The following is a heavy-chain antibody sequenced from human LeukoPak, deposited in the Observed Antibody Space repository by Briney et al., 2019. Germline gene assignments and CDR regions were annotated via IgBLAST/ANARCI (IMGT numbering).Heavy chain of an antibody. CDR1: GFTFSNAW. J-gene: IGHJ4*02. V-gene: IGHV3-15*01. Sequence: GGSLRLSCAASGFTFSNAWLNWVRQAPGKGLEWVGHIKSKTDGGTTDYAAPVKGRFTISRDDSKNTLFLQMNSLKTEDTAVYYCTLPWGSGSYYDYWGQGTMVTVSS. CDR2: IKSKTDGGTT. D-gene: IGHD3-10*01. CDR3: TLPWGSGSYYDY.